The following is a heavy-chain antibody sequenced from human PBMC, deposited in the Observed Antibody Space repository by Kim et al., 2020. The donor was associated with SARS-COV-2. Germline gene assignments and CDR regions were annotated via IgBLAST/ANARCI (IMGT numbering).Heavy chain of an antibody. V-gene: IGHV3-74*01. D-gene: IGHD2-15*01. Sequence: GGSLRLSCAASGFTFSSYWMHWVRQAPGKGLVWVSRINSDGSSTSYADSVKGRFTISRDNAKNTLYLQMNSLRAEDTAVYYCARDLGAWWPLVRKIYYYGMDVGGQGTTFTVSS. CDR3: ARDLGAWWPLVRKIYYYGMDV. J-gene: IGHJ6*02. CDR2: INSDGSST. CDR1: GFTFSSYW.